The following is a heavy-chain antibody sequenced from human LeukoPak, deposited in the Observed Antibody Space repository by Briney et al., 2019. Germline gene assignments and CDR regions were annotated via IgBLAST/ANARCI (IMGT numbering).Heavy chain of an antibody. Sequence: ASVKVSCKASGYTFTNYGINWVRQAPGQGLEWMGWISAYNGTTNYAQKLQGRVTMTTNISTSTAYMELRSLRSDDTAVYYCARLLFHTTGWYYFDYWGQGTLVTVSS. CDR3: ARLLFHTTGWYYFDY. D-gene: IGHD6-19*01. J-gene: IGHJ4*02. CDR1: GYTFTNYG. V-gene: IGHV1-18*01. CDR2: ISAYNGTT.